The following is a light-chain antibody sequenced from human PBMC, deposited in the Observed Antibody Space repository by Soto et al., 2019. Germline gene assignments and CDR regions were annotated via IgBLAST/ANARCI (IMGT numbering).Light chain of an antibody. V-gene: IGKV1-27*01. CDR1: QGISNY. CDR2: AES. Sequence: DIQMTQSPSSLSASVGDRVTITCRARQGISNYVAWYQQKPGTASKVLISAESTLQSGIPSRFSRSGFGTDFTHNISSLQPEDVATYYCQKYSSAPFTFGPGTKVEIK. CDR3: QKYSSAPFT. J-gene: IGKJ3*01.